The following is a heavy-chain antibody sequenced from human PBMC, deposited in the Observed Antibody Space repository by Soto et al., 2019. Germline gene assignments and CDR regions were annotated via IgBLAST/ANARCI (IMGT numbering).Heavy chain of an antibody. V-gene: IGHV3-7*03. D-gene: IGHD1-26*01. Sequence: EVQLVESGGGLVQPGGSLRLSCAASGFTFSSYWMSWVRQAPGMGLEWLAIIKKDGSETHYVDAVKGRFTISRDNAKNSLFLQMNSLRTDGTAVYYCARGAGWESDYWGQGTLVTVSS. CDR3: ARGAGWESDY. J-gene: IGHJ4*02. CDR1: GFTFSSYW. CDR2: IKKDGSET.